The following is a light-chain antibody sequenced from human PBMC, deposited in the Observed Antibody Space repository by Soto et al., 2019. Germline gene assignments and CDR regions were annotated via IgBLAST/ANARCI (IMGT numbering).Light chain of an antibody. CDR2: LNNDGSH. Sequence: QAVVTQSPSASASLGASVKLTCTLSSGHSSYAIAWHQQQPEKGPRVLMRLNNDGSHNKGDGIPDRFSGSSSGAERFLTISSLQYEDEADYYCQTWDTGIGVFGGGTKLTVL. J-gene: IGLJ3*02. V-gene: IGLV4-69*01. CDR3: QTWDTGIGV. CDR1: SGHSSYA.